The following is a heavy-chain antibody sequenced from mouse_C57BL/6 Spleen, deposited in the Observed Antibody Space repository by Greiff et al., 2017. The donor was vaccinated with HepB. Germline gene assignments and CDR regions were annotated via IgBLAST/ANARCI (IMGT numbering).Heavy chain of an antibody. D-gene: IGHD2-5*01. Sequence: QVQLQQSGPGLVQPSQSLSITCTVSGFSLTSYGVHWVRQSPGKGLEWLGVIWSGGSTDDNAAFISRLSISKDKSKSQVFFKMNSLQADDTAIYYCAREWYSNYEGTWFAYWGQGTLVTVSA. J-gene: IGHJ3*01. CDR2: IWSGGST. V-gene: IGHV2-2*01. CDR1: GFSLTSYG. CDR3: AREWYSNYEGTWFAY.